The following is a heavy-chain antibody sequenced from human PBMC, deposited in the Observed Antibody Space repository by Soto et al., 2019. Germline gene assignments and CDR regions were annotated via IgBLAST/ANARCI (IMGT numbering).Heavy chain of an antibody. CDR2: FYSSGSI. CDR3: ARMYSSGSGWFHP. D-gene: IGHD6-19*01. Sequence: KPSETLSLTCFVSGYSITAGGYYWSWTRHHPGKGLEWIGSFYSSGSIIYNPSLRSRVSISGDTSSNQFSMSLTSVTAADTARYYCARMYSSGSGWFHPWGQGTLVTVSS. CDR1: GYSITAGGYY. J-gene: IGHJ5*02. V-gene: IGHV4-31*03.